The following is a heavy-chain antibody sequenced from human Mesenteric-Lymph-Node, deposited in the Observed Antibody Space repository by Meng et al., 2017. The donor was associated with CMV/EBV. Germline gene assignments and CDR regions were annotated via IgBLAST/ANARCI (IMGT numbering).Heavy chain of an antibody. V-gene: IGHV3-30*02. CDR2: VMFDGRVK. J-gene: IGHJ3*01. Sequence: GGSLRLSCATSGFSFNNFGMHWVRQAPGKGLEWVSFVMFDGRVKNYADSVKGRFSISRDNSKNTLYLQLNSLRPEDTAVYFCAKVLNIKDAFDVWGQGTMVTVSS. CDR1: GFSFNNFG. CDR3: AKVLNIKDAFDV.